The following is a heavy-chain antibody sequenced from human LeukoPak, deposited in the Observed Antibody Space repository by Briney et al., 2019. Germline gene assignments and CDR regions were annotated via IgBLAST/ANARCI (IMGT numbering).Heavy chain of an antibody. J-gene: IGHJ4*02. CDR2: IYYSGST. CDR1: GGSFSGYY. D-gene: IGHD3-10*01. V-gene: IGHV4-34*01. CDR3: ARMFSYGSGRYFDY. Sequence: SETLSLTCAVYGGSFSGYYWSWIRQPPGKGLEWIGYIYYSGSTNYNPSLKSRLTIAVDTSKNQFSLKLSSVTAADTAMYYCARMFSYGSGRYFDYWGQGSLVTVSS.